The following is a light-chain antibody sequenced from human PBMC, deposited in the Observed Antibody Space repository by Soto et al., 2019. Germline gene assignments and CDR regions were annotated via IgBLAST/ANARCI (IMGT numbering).Light chain of an antibody. J-gene: IGLJ1*01. CDR3: RSYTTSSSYV. CDR2: DVT. Sequence: QSTLTQPASVSGSPGQSITISCTGTISDVGGYIYVSWYQQHPGKAPKLMIYDVTSRPSGVSYRFSGSKSGNTASLTISGLQAEDEADYYCRSYTTSSSYVFGTGTKVTVL. CDR1: ISDVGGYIY. V-gene: IGLV2-14*01.